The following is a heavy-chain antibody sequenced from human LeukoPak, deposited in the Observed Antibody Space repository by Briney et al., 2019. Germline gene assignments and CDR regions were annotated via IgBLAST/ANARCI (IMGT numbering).Heavy chain of an antibody. Sequence: ASVKVSCKASGYTFTSYDINWVRQATGQGLEWMGWIDPNTGGTNYAQEFQGRVTMTRDTSIATAYMELSRLRSDDTAVYYCARGGSVSYLPYYYYYMDVWGKETTVTISS. CDR3: ARGGSVSYLPYYYYYMDV. V-gene: IGHV1-2*02. J-gene: IGHJ6*03. D-gene: IGHD3-10*01. CDR1: GYTFTSYD. CDR2: IDPNTGGT.